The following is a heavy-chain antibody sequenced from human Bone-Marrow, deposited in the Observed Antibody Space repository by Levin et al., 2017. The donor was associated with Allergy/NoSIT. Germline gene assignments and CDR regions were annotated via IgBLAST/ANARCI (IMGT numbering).Heavy chain of an antibody. CDR2: IIPVFGKV. V-gene: IGHV1-69*13. CDR1: GGTLRSHA. Sequence: SVKVSCKASGGTLRSHAISWVRQAPGQGLEWLGDIIPVFGKVNYAQKFQGRVTITADELTDTVYMDLNSLRSDDTAVYYCVTRDIVDTLDAFELWGQGTGVPVSS. J-gene: IGHJ3*01. D-gene: IGHD5-12*01. CDR3: VTRDIVDTLDAFEL.